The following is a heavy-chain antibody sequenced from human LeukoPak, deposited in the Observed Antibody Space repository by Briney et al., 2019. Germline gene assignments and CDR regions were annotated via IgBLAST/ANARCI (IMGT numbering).Heavy chain of an antibody. CDR3: ARVLAYDSSGYYFYY. CDR1: GFTFSSYW. CDR2: MNSDGSST. V-gene: IGHV3-74*01. Sequence: GGSLRLSCAAAGFTFSSYWMHWVRPAPGKGLVWVSRMNSDGSSTSYADSAKGRFTISRDNAKKTLYLQMNSLRAEDTAVYYCARVLAYDSSGYYFYYWGQGTLVTVSS. D-gene: IGHD3-22*01. J-gene: IGHJ4*02.